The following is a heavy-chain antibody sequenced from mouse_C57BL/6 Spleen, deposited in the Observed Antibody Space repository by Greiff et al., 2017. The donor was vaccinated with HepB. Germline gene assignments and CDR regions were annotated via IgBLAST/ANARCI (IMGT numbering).Heavy chain of an antibody. V-gene: IGHV14-4*01. Sequence: EVQLQQSGAELVRPGASVKLSCTASGFNIKDDYMHWVKQRPEQGLEWIGWIDPENGDTAYASKFQGKATITADTSSNTAYRQLSSLTSEDTAVDCCTTLTSVVAKGDYYAMDYWGQGTSVTVSS. CDR1: GFNIKDDY. CDR3: TTLTSVVAKGDYYAMDY. D-gene: IGHD1-1*01. J-gene: IGHJ4*01. CDR2: IDPENGDT.